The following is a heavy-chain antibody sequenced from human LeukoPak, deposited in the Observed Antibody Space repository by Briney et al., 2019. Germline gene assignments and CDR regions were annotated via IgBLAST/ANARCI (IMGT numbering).Heavy chain of an antibody. D-gene: IGHD3-22*01. J-gene: IGHJ4*02. Sequence: GASVKVSCKASGYTFTSYGISWVRQAPGQGLEWMGWISAYNGNTNYAQKFQGRVTITADESTSTAYMELSSLRSEDTAVYYCARCDSSGYYAQFDYWGQGTLVTVSS. CDR3: ARCDSSGYYAQFDY. CDR2: ISAYNGNT. V-gene: IGHV1-18*01. CDR1: GYTFTSYG.